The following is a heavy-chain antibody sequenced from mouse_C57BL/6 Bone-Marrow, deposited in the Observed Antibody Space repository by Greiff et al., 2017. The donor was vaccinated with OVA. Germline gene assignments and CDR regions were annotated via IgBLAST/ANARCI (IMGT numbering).Heavy chain of an antibody. V-gene: IGHV2-3*01. Sequence: VQRVESGPGLVAPSQSLSITCTVSGFSLTSYGVSWVRQPPGKGLEWLGVIWGDGSTNYHSALISRLSISQDNSKSQVFLKLNSLQTDDTATYYCAKTDYDYDEGFAYWGQGTLVTVSA. CDR3: AKTDYDYDEGFAY. CDR2: IWGDGST. J-gene: IGHJ3*01. D-gene: IGHD2-4*01. CDR1: GFSLTSYG.